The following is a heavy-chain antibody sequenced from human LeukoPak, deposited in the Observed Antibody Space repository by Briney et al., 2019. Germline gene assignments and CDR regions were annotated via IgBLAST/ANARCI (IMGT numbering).Heavy chain of an antibody. CDR1: GYTFTSYG. Sequence: ASVKVSCKASGYTFTSYGISWVRQAPGQGLEWMGWISAYNGNTNYAQKLQGRVTMTTDTSTSTAYMELRSLRSDDTAVYYCASAMGIAAAGNDYGMDVWGQGTTVTASS. J-gene: IGHJ6*02. CDR3: ASAMGIAAAGNDYGMDV. CDR2: ISAYNGNT. V-gene: IGHV1-18*01. D-gene: IGHD6-13*01.